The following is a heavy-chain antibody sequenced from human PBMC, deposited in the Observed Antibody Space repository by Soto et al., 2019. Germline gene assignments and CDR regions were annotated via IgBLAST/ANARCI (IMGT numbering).Heavy chain of an antibody. V-gene: IGHV1-69*01. CDR2: IMPVFGTP. D-gene: IGHD4-4*01. Sequence: QVLLVQSGAEVKKPGSSVKVSCQAAGGSFSSYMVSWVRQAPGQGLDYMGGIMPVFGTPTYTEKFQGRVTITADESTGTAYFELTSLKSDDTAVYYCARGVTANYMGGDAFAIWGQGTMVTVSS. CDR3: ARGVTANYMGGDAFAI. J-gene: IGHJ3*02. CDR1: GGSFSSYM.